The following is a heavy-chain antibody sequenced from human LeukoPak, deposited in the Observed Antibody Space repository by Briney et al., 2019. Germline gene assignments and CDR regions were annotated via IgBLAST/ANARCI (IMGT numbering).Heavy chain of an antibody. V-gene: IGHV4-59*08. CDR2: IHHSGST. CDR1: GVPMSACY. Sequence: SETLSLTCTVYGVPMSACYWMWIRQPPGKGLEWIGYIHHSGSTNYNPSLRSRVTISMDTSKNQFSLKLSAVTAADTAVYYCAGDYGGFEGVMDVWGQGITVTVSS. D-gene: IGHD4-23*01. J-gene: IGHJ6*02. CDR3: AGDYGGFEGVMDV.